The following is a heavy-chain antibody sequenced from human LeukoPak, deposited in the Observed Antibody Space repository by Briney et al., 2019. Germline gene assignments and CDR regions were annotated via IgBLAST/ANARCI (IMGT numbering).Heavy chain of an antibody. CDR3: AKASSGWTSFDY. CDR2: ISGSSGST. J-gene: IGHJ4*02. Sequence: GGSLRLSCAAYGFTLCSYAMSWVRQAPGKGLEWVSGISGSSGSTYYADSVKGRFTISRDNSKNTVYLQMNSLRAEDTAVYYCAKASSGWTSFDYWGQGTLVTVSS. V-gene: IGHV3-23*01. D-gene: IGHD6-19*01. CDR1: GFTLCSYA.